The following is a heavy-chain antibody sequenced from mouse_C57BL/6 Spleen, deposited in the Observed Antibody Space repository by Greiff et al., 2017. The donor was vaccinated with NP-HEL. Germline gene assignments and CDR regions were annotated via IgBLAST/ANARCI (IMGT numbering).Heavy chain of an antibody. CDR2: IDPANGNT. D-gene: IGHD1-1*01. Sequence: EVKLQQSVAELVRPGASVKLSCTASGFNIKNTYMHWVKQRPEQGLEWIGRIDPANGNTTYTPKFQGKATITADTSSNTAYLQLSSLTSEDTAIYYCALTTVVAYYFDYRGQGTTLTVSS. CDR3: ALTTVVAYYFDY. J-gene: IGHJ2*01. V-gene: IGHV14-3*01. CDR1: GFNIKNTY.